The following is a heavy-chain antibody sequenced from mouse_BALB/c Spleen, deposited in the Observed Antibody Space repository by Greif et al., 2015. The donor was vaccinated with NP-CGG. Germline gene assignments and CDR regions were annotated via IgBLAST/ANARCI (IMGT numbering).Heavy chain of an antibody. V-gene: IGHV1S81*02. CDR1: GYTFTSYY. J-gene: IGHJ2*01. D-gene: IGHD3-3*01. Sequence: QVQLQQSGAELVKPGASVKLSCKASGYTFTSYYMYWVKQRPGQGLEWIGGINPSNGGTNFNEKFRSKATLTVDKSSSTAYMQLSSLTSEDSAVYYCTGGLYWGQGTTLTVSS. CDR3: TGGLY. CDR2: INPSNGGT.